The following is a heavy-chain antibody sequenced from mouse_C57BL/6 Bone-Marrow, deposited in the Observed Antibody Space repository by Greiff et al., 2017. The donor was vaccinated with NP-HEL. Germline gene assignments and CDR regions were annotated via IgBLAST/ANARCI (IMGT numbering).Heavy chain of an antibody. Sequence: EVQLQQSGPELVKPGASVKISCKASGYTFTDYYMNWVKQSHGKSLEWIGDINPNNGGTSYNQKLKGKATLTVDKSSSTAYMELRSLTSEDSAVYYCAKEGIYDYDGYFDVWGTGTTVTVSS. CDR2: INPNNGGT. CDR3: AKEGIYDYDGYFDV. CDR1: GYTFTDYY. J-gene: IGHJ1*03. D-gene: IGHD2-4*01. V-gene: IGHV1-26*01.